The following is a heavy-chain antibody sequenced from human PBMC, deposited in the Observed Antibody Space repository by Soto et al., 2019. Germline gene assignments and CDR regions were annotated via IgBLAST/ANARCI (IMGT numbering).Heavy chain of an antibody. Sequence: PSETLSLTCTVSGGSISSYYWSWIRQPPGKGLEWIGYIYYSGSTNYNPSLKSRVTISVDTSKNQFSLKLSSVTAADTAVYYCARGGSIGSYYFSCDYWGQRTLVTVSS. CDR1: GGSISSYY. J-gene: IGHJ4*02. CDR3: ARGGSIGSYYFSCDY. V-gene: IGHV4-59*01. CDR2: IYYSGST. D-gene: IGHD1-26*01.